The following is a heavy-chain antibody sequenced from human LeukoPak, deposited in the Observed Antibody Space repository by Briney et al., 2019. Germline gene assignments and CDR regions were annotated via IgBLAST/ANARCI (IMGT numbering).Heavy chain of an antibody. V-gene: IGHV1-46*03. CDR1: GYTFTSYY. CDR2: INPSGGST. CDR3: ARGGFQSTVVTPF. Sequence: ASVKVTCKASGYTFTSYYMYWVRQAPGQGLEWMGIINPSGGSTNYAQKFQGRVTITRDTSTSTVYMELSSLRLQDTAVCYCARGGFQSTVVTPFWGQGTLVTVSS. D-gene: IGHD4-23*01. J-gene: IGHJ4*02.